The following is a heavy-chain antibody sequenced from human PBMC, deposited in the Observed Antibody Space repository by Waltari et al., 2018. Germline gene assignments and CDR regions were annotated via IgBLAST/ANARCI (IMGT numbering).Heavy chain of an antibody. CDR2: ISSSRSTI. J-gene: IGHJ4*02. D-gene: IGHD6-25*01. CDR1: GFTFSSYS. Sequence: EVQLVESGGGLVQPGGSLRLSCAASGFTFSSYSMNWVRQAPGKGLGWVSDISSSRSTIYYADSVKGRFTISRDNAKNSLYLQMNSLRAEDTAVYYCASLTRRPYYFDYWGQGTLVTVSS. CDR3: ASLTRRPYYFDY. V-gene: IGHV3-48*04.